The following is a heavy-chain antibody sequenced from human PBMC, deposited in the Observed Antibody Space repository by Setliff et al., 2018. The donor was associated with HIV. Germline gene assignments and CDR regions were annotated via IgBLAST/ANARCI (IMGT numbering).Heavy chain of an antibody. CDR3: ARPPLLNYYDSSGYSHDAFDI. J-gene: IGHJ3*02. Sequence: ASVKVSCKASGGTFSSYTISWVRQAPEQGLEWMGGIIPIFGTANFAQKFQGRVTITTDESTSTAYMELSSLRSEDTAMYYCARPPLLNYYDSSGYSHDAFDIWGQGTMVTVSS. D-gene: IGHD3-22*01. CDR2: IIPIFGTA. CDR1: GGTFSSYT. V-gene: IGHV1-69*05.